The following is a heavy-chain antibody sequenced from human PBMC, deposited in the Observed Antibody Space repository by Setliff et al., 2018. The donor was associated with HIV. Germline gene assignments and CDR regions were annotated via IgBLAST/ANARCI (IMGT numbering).Heavy chain of an antibody. D-gene: IGHD2-2*01. Sequence: PSETLSLTCAVYGGSFSGYYWSWIRQPPGKGLEWIGEINHSGSTNYNPSLKSRVTMSVDTSKNQFSLKLSSVTAADTAVYYCARTLAYHAFDIWGQGTMVTVSS. CDR2: INHSGST. CDR1: GGSFSGYY. J-gene: IGHJ3*02. CDR3: ARTLAYHAFDI. V-gene: IGHV4-34*01.